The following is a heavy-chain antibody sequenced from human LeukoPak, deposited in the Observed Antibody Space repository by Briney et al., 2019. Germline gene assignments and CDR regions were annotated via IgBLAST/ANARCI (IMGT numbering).Heavy chain of an antibody. D-gene: IGHD5-24*01. CDR3: ARVGQRWLQFDYYYMDV. J-gene: IGHJ6*03. Sequence: GGSLRLSCAASGFTFSSYSMNWVRQAPGKGPEWVSSISSSSSYIYYADSVKGRFTISRDNAKNSLYLQMNSLRAEDTAVYYCARVGQRWLQFDYYYMDVWGKGTTVTVSS. V-gene: IGHV3-21*01. CDR2: ISSSSSYI. CDR1: GFTFSSYS.